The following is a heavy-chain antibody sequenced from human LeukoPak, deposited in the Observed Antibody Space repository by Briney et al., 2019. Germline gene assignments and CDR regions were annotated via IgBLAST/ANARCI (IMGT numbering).Heavy chain of an antibody. J-gene: IGHJ4*02. Sequence: ASVKVSCKASGYTFTSYGISWVRQAPGQGLEWMGWISAYNGNTNYAQKLQGRVTMTTDTPTSTAYMELRSLRSDDTAVYYCARDQEYYYGSGSYRSIDYWGQGTLVTVSS. CDR2: ISAYNGNT. CDR1: GYTFTSYG. CDR3: ARDQEYYYGSGSYRSIDY. V-gene: IGHV1-18*01. D-gene: IGHD3-10*01.